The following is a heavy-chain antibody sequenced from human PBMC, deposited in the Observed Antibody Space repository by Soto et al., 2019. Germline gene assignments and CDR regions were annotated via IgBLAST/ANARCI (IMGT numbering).Heavy chain of an antibody. CDR1: GGSISSGGYY. D-gene: IGHD1-26*01. J-gene: IGHJ6*02. CDR3: AKWEGLGSDYYYYAMDV. V-gene: IGHV4-31*03. Sequence: SETLSLTCTVSGGSISSGGYYWTWIRQHPGKGLEWIAYIYHSGYTFYNPSLKSRVTMSVDTFKNQFSLKLRSVTAADTAVYYCAKWEGLGSDYYYYAMDVWGQGTTVAVSS. CDR2: IYHSGYT.